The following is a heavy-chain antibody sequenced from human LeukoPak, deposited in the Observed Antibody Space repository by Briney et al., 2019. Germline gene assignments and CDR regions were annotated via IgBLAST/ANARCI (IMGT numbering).Heavy chain of an antibody. J-gene: IGHJ4*02. D-gene: IGHD2-15*01. V-gene: IGHV1-18*04. CDR2: ISAYNGNT. CDR3: ARDKPVPYGVVVAATNDY. Sequence: ASVKASCKASGYTFTSYGISWVRQAPGQGLEWMGWISAYNGNTNYAQKLQGRDTMTTDTSTSTAYMELRSLRSDDTAVYYCARDKPVPYGVVVAATNDYWGQGTLVTVSS. CDR1: GYTFTSYG.